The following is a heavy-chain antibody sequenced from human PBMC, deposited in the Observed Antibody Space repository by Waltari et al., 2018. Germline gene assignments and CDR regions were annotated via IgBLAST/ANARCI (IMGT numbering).Heavy chain of an antibody. CDR1: GFSFSNYD. D-gene: IGHD1-20*01. CDR2: LSGSASVK. V-gene: IGHV3-23*01. J-gene: IGHJ3*02. Sequence: EVQLLESGGDLVQPGGSLRLSCIASGFSFSNYDMNWVRQAPGKGSAWVSRLSGSASVKDYAESVKGRFTISRENSKNTPFLQMNSLRADDTAVYYCAKDLTGWGAFDIWGQGTMVTVSS. CDR3: AKDLTGWGAFDI.